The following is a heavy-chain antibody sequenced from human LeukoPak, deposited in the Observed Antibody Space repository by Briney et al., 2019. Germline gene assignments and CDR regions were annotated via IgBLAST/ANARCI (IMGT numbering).Heavy chain of an antibody. J-gene: IGHJ6*02. Sequence: AASVKVSCKASGYTFTSYGISWVRQAPGQGLEWMGWISAYNGNTNYAQKLQGRVTMTTDTSTSTAYMEPRSLRSDDTAVYYCARDQWLGEPYYYYYGMDVWGQGTTVTVSS. D-gene: IGHD6-19*01. CDR2: ISAYNGNT. V-gene: IGHV1-18*01. CDR3: ARDQWLGEPYYYYYGMDV. CDR1: GYTFTSYG.